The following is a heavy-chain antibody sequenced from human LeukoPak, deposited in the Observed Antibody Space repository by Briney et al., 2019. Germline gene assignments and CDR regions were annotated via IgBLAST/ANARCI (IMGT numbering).Heavy chain of an antibody. J-gene: IGHJ3*02. D-gene: IGHD5-18*01. Sequence: SETLSLTCSVSGGSVSRYYWSWIRQPPGKGLEWIGYGSTNYNHSLKSRVTISVDTSKNQFSVKLSSVTAADTAVYYCARAEYSYGLGRDAFDIWGQGTMVTVSS. CDR1: GGSVSRYY. CDR2: GST. CDR3: ARAEYSYGLGRDAFDI. V-gene: IGHV4-59*02.